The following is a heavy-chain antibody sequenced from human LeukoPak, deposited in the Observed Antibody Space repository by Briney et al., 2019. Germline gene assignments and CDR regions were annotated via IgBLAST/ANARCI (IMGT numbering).Heavy chain of an antibody. D-gene: IGHD5-18*01. Sequence: SSETLSLTCAVYGGSFSGYYWSWIRQPPGEGLEWIGEINHSGSTNYNPSLKSRVTISVDTSKNQFSLKLSSVTAADTAVYYCARRRGYSYGYHYFDYWGQGTLVTVSP. V-gene: IGHV4-34*01. CDR3: ARRRGYSYGYHYFDY. CDR1: GGSFSGYY. CDR2: INHSGST. J-gene: IGHJ4*02.